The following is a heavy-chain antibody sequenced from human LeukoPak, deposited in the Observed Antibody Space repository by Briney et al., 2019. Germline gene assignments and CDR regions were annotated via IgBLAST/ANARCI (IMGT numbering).Heavy chain of an antibody. CDR2: ISISGNKI. V-gene: IGHV3-23*01. CDR1: GLTFSNRA. J-gene: IGHJ4*02. D-gene: IGHD4-17*01. CDR3: ANELRPNDY. Sequence: PGGSLRLACVVSGLTFSNRAMTWVRRAPGKGLEWVSSISISGNKILYADSVKGRFTISRDNSKNTLFLQMNSLQTEDTGVYFCANELRPNDYWGQGTLVTVS.